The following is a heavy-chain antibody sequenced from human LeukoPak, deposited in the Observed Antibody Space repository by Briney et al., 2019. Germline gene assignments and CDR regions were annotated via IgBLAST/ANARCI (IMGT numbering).Heavy chain of an antibody. D-gene: IGHD6-19*01. Sequence: SGGSLRLSCAASGFTFSSYGMHWVRQAPGKGLEWVAFIRYDGSNKYYADSVKGRFTISRDNSKNTLYLQMNSLRAEDTAVYYCAKEKSSSGWYFHFDYWAREPWSPSPQ. CDR1: GFTFSSYG. CDR3: AKEKSSSGWYFHFDY. J-gene: IGHJ4*02. CDR2: IRYDGSNK. V-gene: IGHV3-30*02.